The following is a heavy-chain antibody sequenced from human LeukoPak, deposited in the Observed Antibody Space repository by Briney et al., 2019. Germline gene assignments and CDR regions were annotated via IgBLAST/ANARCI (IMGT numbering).Heavy chain of an antibody. J-gene: IGHJ3*02. Sequence: GGSLRLSCAASGFTFSSYGMHWVRQAPGQGMERVAVIWYDGSNRYYADSVKGRFTISRDNSKNTLYLQMNSLRAADTAVYYCARAAYYDFWSGYYDAFDIWGQGTMVTVSS. D-gene: IGHD3-3*01. CDR2: IWYDGSNR. CDR1: GFTFSSYG. CDR3: ARAAYYDFWSGYYDAFDI. V-gene: IGHV3-33*01.